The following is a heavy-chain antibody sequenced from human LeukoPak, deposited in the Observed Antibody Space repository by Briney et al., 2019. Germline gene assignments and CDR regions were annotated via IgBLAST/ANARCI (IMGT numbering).Heavy chain of an antibody. D-gene: IGHD3-16*01. V-gene: IGHV1-2*02. CDR2: INPNSGDT. CDR3: ARVDSRGRHFDY. CDR1: GYIFTGYY. Sequence: ASVKVSCKTSGYIFTGYYMHWVRQAPGQGLGWMGWINPNSGDTNYAQKFQGRVTMTRDTSISTACMELSSLRSDDTAVYYCARVDSRGRHFDYWGQGTLVTVSS. J-gene: IGHJ4*02.